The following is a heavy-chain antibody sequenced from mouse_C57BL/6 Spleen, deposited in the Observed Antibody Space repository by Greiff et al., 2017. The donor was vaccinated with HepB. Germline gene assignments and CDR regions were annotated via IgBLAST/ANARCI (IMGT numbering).Heavy chain of an antibody. V-gene: IGHV1-22*01. J-gene: IGHJ3*01. CDR3: ARSAYYSNPWFAY. CDR1: GYTFTDYN. CDR2: INPNNGGT. Sequence: EVHLQQSGPELVKPGASVKMSCKASGYTFTDYNMHWVKQSHGKSLEWIGYINPNNGGTSYNQKFKGKATLTVNKSSSTAYMELRSLTSEDSAVYYCARSAYYSNPWFAYWGQGTLVTVSA. D-gene: IGHD2-5*01.